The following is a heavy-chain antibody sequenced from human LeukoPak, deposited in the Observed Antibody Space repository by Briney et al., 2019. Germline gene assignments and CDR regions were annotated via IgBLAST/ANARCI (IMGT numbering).Heavy chain of an antibody. V-gene: IGHV3-23*01. CDR2: IIVSGSNT. CDR1: GFTFSSYS. CDR3: AKGVLSTGGDY. D-gene: IGHD3-16*01. J-gene: IGHJ4*02. Sequence: GGSLRLSCAASGFTFSSYSMTWVRQAPGKGLEWVSSIIVSGSNTYYADSVKGRFTISRDNSKNKLYLQMNSLRAEDTAGYNCAKGVLSTGGDYWGQGTLVTVSS.